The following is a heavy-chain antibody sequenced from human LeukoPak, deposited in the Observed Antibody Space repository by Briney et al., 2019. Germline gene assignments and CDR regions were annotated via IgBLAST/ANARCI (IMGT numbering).Heavy chain of an antibody. CDR1: GGSISSYY. J-gene: IGHJ4*02. CDR3: ARVRGNYGSGSYYKGYFDY. Sequence: SETLSLTCTVSGGSISSYYWSWIRQPPGKGLEWIGYIYYSGSTNYNPSLKSRVTISVDTSKNQFSLKLSSVTAADTAVYYCARVRGNYGSGSYYKGYFDYWGQGTLVTVSS. CDR2: IYYSGST. D-gene: IGHD3-10*01. V-gene: IGHV4-59*12.